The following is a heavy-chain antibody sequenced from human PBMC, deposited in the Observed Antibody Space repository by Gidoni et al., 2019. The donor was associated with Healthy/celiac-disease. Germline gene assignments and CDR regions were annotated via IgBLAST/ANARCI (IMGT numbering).Heavy chain of an antibody. Sequence: EVQLVESGGGLVQHGGSLRLSCAASDFTFSSYWMSWVRQAPGKGLEWVANIKQDGSEKYYVDSVKGRFTISRDNAKNSLYLQMNSLRAEDTAVYYCAREAEGGAFDIWGQGTMVTVSS. J-gene: IGHJ3*02. CDR1: DFTFSSYW. D-gene: IGHD1-26*01. CDR2: IKQDGSEK. V-gene: IGHV3-7*01. CDR3: AREAEGGAFDI.